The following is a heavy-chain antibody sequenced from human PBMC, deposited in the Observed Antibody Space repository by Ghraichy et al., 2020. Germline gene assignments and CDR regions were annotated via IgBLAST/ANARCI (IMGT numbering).Heavy chain of an antibody. Sequence: GGSLRLSCSASGFTFSSYTMHWVRQAPGKGLEYVSKIDNNGGTTYYADSVKGRFTISIDNSQNTLYLHMSRVRAEDTAVYYCGAAYTCGRAYWGQGTLVTVSS. J-gene: IGHJ4*02. CDR1: GFTFSSYT. V-gene: IGHV3-64D*06. CDR2: IDNNGGTT. CDR3: GAAYTCGRAY. D-gene: IGHD2-21*01.